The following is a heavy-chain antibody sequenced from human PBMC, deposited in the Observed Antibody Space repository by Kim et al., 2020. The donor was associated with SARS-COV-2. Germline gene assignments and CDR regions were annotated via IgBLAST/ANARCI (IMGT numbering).Heavy chain of an antibody. CDR3: ARAGVLRYFDWLPHYFDY. V-gene: IGHV4-59*01. Sequence: KSRVTISVDTSKNQFSLKLSSVTAADTAVYYCARAGVLRYFDWLPHYFDYWGQGTLVTVSS. D-gene: IGHD3-9*01. J-gene: IGHJ4*02.